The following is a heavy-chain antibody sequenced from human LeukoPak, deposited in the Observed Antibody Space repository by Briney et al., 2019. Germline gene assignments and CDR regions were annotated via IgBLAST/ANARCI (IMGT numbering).Heavy chain of an antibody. V-gene: IGHV1-2*02. CDR3: ATEPTIYDFWSGSMYYFDY. Sequence: ASVKVSCKASGYTFTGYYMHWVRQAPGQGLEWMGWINPNSGGTNYAEKFQGRLTMTRDTSISTAYMELSRLRSDDTAVYYCATEPTIYDFWSGSMYYFDYWGQGTLVTVSS. J-gene: IGHJ4*02. CDR1: GYTFTGYY. D-gene: IGHD3-3*01. CDR2: INPNSGGT.